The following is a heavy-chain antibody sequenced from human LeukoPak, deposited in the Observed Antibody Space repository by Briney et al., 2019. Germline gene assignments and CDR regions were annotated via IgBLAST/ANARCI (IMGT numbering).Heavy chain of an antibody. CDR3: TKDEAVTPTTAWSVYYFNY. Sequence: AGGSLRLSCAASGFTFSSYGMHWVRQAPGKGLEWVAVISYDGSNKYYADSVKGRFTISRDNSKNTPYLQMNSLRAEDTAVYYCTKDEAVTPTTAWSVYYFNYWGQGTLVTVSS. D-gene: IGHD4-17*01. V-gene: IGHV3-30*18. J-gene: IGHJ4*02. CDR1: GFTFSSYG. CDR2: ISYDGSNK.